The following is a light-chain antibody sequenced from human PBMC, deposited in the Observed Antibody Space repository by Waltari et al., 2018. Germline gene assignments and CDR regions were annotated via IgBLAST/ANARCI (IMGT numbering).Light chain of an antibody. CDR3: QQYNNWFT. CDR1: QSVSTN. V-gene: IGKV3-15*01. CDR2: DAS. J-gene: IGKJ3*01. Sequence: EIVMTQSPATLSVSPGERAPLSCRASQSVSTNLAWYQQKPGQPPRLLIYDASTRATGIPARFSGSGSGTEFTLTISSLQSEDFAVYYCQQYNNWFTFGPGTKVDIK.